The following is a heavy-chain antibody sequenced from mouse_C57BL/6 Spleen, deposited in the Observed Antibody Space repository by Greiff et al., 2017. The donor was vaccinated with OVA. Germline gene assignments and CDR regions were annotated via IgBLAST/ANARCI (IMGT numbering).Heavy chain of an antibody. D-gene: IGHD2-1*01. CDR3: ARGGIYYGNYGAMDY. CDR2: ISDGGSYT. Sequence: EVMLVESGGGLVKPGGSLKLSCAASGFTFSSYAMSWVRQTPEKRLEWVATISDGGSYTYYPDNVKGRFTISRDNAKNNLYLQRSHLKSEDTAMYYCARGGIYYGNYGAMDYWGQGTSVTVSS. CDR1: GFTFSSYA. J-gene: IGHJ4*01. V-gene: IGHV5-4*03.